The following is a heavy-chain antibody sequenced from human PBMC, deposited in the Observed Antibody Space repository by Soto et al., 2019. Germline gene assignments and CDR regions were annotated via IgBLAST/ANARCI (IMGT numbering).Heavy chain of an antibody. D-gene: IGHD2-21*02. V-gene: IGHV1-3*01. J-gene: IGHJ4*02. CDR2: INVGNGNT. CDR3: ARSIVVVTAADY. Sequence: VKVSCKASGYTFTSYAMHWVRQAPGQRLEWMGWINVGNGNTKYSQKFQGRVTITRDTSASTAYMELSSLRSEDTAVYYCARSIVVVTAADYWGQGTLVTVSS. CDR1: GYTFTSYA.